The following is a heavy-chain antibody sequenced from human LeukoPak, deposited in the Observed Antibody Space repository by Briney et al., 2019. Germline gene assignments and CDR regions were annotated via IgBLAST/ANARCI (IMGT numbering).Heavy chain of an antibody. CDR2: INHSGNT. D-gene: IGHD3-22*01. Sequence: PSETLSHTCAVYGGSFSGYYWSWIRQPPGKGLEWIGEINHSGNTDYNPSLKSRVTISVDTSKNQFSLKLSSVTAADTAVYYCASCLSYYYDTSGHQVRDAFDIWGQGTMVTVSS. CDR3: ASCLSYYYDTSGHQVRDAFDI. V-gene: IGHV4-34*01. CDR1: GGSFSGYY. J-gene: IGHJ3*02.